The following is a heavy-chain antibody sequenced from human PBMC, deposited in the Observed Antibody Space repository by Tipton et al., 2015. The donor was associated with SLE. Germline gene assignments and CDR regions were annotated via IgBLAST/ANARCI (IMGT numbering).Heavy chain of an antibody. CDR1: GGSISSYY. D-gene: IGHD2-2*01. J-gene: IGHJ6*03. CDR2: IYYSGST. V-gene: IGHV4-59*01. CDR3: ARERSSTPYYYYYMDV. Sequence: LRLSCTVSGGSISSYYWSWIRQPPGKGLEWIGYIYYSGSTNYNPSLKSRVTISVDTSKSQFSLKLSSVTAADTAVYYCARERSSTPYYYYYMDVWGKGTTVTVSS.